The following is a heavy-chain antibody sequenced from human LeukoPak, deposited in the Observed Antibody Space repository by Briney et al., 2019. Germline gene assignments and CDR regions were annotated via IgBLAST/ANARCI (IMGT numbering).Heavy chain of an antibody. CDR1: GYTFNNHY. J-gene: IGHJ4*02. V-gene: IGHV1-46*02. CDR3: ARQGTYSSAIGMGY. Sequence: ASVKVSCKASGYTFNNHYMYWVRQAPGQVLEWMGVINPSGGSASYAQKFQGRVTMTRDTSTRTVYMEVNSLRSEDTAVYYCARQGTYSSAIGMGYWGQGTLVTVSS. D-gene: IGHD6-19*01. CDR2: INPSGGSA.